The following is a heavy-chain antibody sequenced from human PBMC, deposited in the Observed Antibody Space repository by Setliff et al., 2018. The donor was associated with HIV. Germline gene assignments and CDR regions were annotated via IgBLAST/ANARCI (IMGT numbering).Heavy chain of an antibody. D-gene: IGHD6-19*01. CDR2: VFYSGGA. CDR3: ARLGDNSGYYYYYYMDV. V-gene: IGHV4-59*01. J-gene: IGHJ6*03. Sequence: LSLTCTVPGGSISSYYWSWIRQPPGKGLEWIGIVFYSGGANYNPSLKSRITMSVDKSKNQFSLKLSAVTAADTAVYYCARLGDNSGYYYYYYMDVWGKGTTVTVSS. CDR1: GGSISSYY.